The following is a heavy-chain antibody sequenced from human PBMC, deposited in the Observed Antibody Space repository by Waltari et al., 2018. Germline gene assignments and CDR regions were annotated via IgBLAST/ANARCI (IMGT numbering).Heavy chain of an antibody. CDR1: GAPFSPSA. D-gene: IGHD3-10*01. J-gene: IGHJ6*02. Sequence: QVQLVQSGAEVTRPGSSVKVSCHASGAPFSPSAISWLRRAAGQGLEWMGVIIPIVSTANYAQKFQSRVTITADESTSTAYMELSSLRSEDTAVYYCARDSRITITYYYGMDVWGQGTTVTVSS. V-gene: IGHV1-69*01. CDR3: ARDSRITITYYYGMDV. CDR2: IIPIVSTA.